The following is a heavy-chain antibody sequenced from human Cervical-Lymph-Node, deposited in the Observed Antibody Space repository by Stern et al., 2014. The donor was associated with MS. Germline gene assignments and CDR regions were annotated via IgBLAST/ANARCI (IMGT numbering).Heavy chain of an antibody. CDR3: ARERIAVAGNPLDY. D-gene: IGHD6-19*01. V-gene: IGHV3-21*01. J-gene: IGHJ4*02. CDR1: GFTFSSYS. CDR2: ISSSSSYI. Sequence: VQLVESGGGLVKPGGSLRLSCAASGFTFSSYSMNWVRQAPGKGLEWVSSISSSSSYIYYADSVKGRFTISRDNAKNSLYLQMNSLRAEDTAVYYCARERIAVAGNPLDYWGQGTLVTVSS.